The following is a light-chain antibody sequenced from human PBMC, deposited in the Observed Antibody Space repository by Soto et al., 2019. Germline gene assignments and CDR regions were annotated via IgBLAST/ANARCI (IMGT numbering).Light chain of an antibody. CDR1: RDINNW. V-gene: IGKV1-12*01. J-gene: IGKJ2*01. CDR3: QQTNSFPRT. Sequence: DIQMTQSPSSVSASVGDRVTITCRASRDINNWLAWHQQKPGKAPTLLIYSTSNLQSGVPSRFSGSGSGTDFTLTISSLQPGDFATYYCQQTNSFPRTFGQGTKLEIK. CDR2: STS.